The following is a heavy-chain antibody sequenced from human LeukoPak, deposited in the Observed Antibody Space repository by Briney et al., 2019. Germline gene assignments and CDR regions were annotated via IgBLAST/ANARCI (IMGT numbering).Heavy chain of an antibody. Sequence: ETLSLTCTVSGGSISSGDYYWSWVRQAPGKGLEWVANIKQDGSEKYYVDSVKGRFTISRDNAKNSLYLQMNSLRAEDTAVYYCARDQRGFLEWAKIYYYYYMDVWGKGTTVTVSS. CDR2: IKQDGSEK. CDR1: GGSISSGDYY. D-gene: IGHD3-3*01. V-gene: IGHV3-7*01. J-gene: IGHJ6*03. CDR3: ARDQRGFLEWAKIYYYYYMDV.